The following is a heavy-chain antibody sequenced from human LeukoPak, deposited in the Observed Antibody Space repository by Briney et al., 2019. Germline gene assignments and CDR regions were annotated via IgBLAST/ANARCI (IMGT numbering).Heavy chain of an antibody. V-gene: IGHV3-30*04. CDR1: GFTFSSYA. J-gene: IGHJ4*02. D-gene: IGHD3-10*01. CDR2: ISYDGSNK. Sequence: GRSLRLSCAASGFTFSSYAMHWVRQAPGKGLEWVAVISYDGSNKYYADSVKGRFTISRDNSKNTLYLQMNSLRAEDTAVYYCARDSHYHGSGTKYWGQGTLVTVSS. CDR3: ARDSHYHGSGTKY.